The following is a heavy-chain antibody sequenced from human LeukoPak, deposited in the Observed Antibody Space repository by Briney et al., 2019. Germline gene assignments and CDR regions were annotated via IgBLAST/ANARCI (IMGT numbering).Heavy chain of an antibody. V-gene: IGHV4-34*01. CDR2: INHSGST. CDR3: AGGRAYDSSGYHFDY. CDR1: GGSFSGYY. J-gene: IGHJ4*02. D-gene: IGHD3-22*01. Sequence: SETLSLTCAVYGGSFSGYYWSWIRQPPGKGLEWIGEINHSGSTNYNPSLKSRVTISVDTSKNQFSLKLSSVTAADTAVYYCAGGRAYDSSGYHFDYWGQGTLVTVSS.